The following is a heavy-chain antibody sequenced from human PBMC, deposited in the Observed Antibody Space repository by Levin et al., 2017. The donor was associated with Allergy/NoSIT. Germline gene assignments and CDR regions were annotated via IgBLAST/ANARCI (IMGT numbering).Heavy chain of an antibody. CDR3: ARVGKQQLVLY. Sequence: PSETLSLTCTVSGGSVSSGSYYWSWIRQPPGKGLEWIGYIYYSGSTNCNPSLKSRVTISVDTSKNQFSLKLSSVTAADTAVYYCARVGKQQLVLYWGQGTLVTVSS. J-gene: IGHJ4*02. CDR1: GGSVSSGSYY. D-gene: IGHD6-13*01. V-gene: IGHV4-61*01. CDR2: IYYSGST.